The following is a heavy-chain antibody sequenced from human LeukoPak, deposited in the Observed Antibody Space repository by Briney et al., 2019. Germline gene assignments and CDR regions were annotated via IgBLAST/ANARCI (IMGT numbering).Heavy chain of an antibody. D-gene: IGHD2-2*01. CDR3: ARPALYCSSTVCPPYMDV. CDR2: IYPGDSDT. V-gene: IGHV5-51*01. Sequence: HGESLKISCQGSGYSFTSYWIGWVRQMPGKGLEWMGIIYPGDSDTRYSPSFQGQVTISADKSISTAYLQWGSLKASDTATYYCARPALYCSSTVCPPYMDVWGKGTTVTVSS. CDR1: GYSFTSYW. J-gene: IGHJ6*03.